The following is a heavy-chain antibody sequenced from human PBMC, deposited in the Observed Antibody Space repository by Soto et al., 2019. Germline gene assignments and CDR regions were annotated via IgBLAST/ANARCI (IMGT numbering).Heavy chain of an antibody. CDR2: IIPILGIA. D-gene: IGHD3-10*01. CDR3: ARGTIDGSGSYSYMGPDY. J-gene: IGHJ4*02. CDR1: GGTFSSYT. V-gene: IGHV1-69*02. Sequence: GASVKVSCKASGGTFSSYTISWVRQAPGQGLEWMGRIIPILGIANYAQEFQGRVTITADKSTSKAYMELRSLRSEDTAVYYCARGTIDGSGSYSYMGPDYCGQGTLVTVSS.